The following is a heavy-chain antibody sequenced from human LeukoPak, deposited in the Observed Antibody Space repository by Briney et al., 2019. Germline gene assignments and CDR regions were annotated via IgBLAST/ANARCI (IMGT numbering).Heavy chain of an antibody. CDR2: IYYSGST. CDR1: GGSISSYY. CDR3: ARGLGYYDFSY. J-gene: IGHJ4*02. D-gene: IGHD3-3*01. Sequence: SETLSLTCTVSGGSISSYYWSWIRQSPGKGLEWIGYIYYSGSTNYNPSLKSRVTISVDTSKNQFSLKLSSVTAADTAVYYCARGLGYYDFSYWGQGTLVTVSS. V-gene: IGHV4-59*12.